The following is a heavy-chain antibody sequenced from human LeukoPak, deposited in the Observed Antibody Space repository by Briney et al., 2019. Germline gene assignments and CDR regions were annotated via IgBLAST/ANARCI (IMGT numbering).Heavy chain of an antibody. CDR3: VKDGRRSPPC. D-gene: IGHD2-15*01. Sequence: GGSLRLSCAASGFTFSNYVMSWVRQAPGKGPEWVSGINGGGGSTFYAESVTGRFTISRDNSKNTLFLQMKTLRAEDTAVYYCVKDGRRSPPCWGQGTLVTVSP. J-gene: IGHJ4*02. V-gene: IGHV3-23*01. CDR2: INGGGGST. CDR1: GFTFSNYV.